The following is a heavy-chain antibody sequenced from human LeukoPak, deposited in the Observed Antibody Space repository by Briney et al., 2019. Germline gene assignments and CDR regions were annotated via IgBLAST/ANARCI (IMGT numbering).Heavy chain of an antibody. D-gene: IGHD6-6*01. Sequence: SETLSLTCTVSGGSISSSSYYWGWIRQPPGKGLEWIGYIYYSGSTYYNPSLKSRVTISVDTSKNQFSLKLSSVTAADTAVYYCARAIAARPGDFDYWGQGTLVTVSS. CDR1: GGSISSSSYY. CDR2: IYYSGST. V-gene: IGHV4-30-4*08. J-gene: IGHJ4*02. CDR3: ARAIAARPGDFDY.